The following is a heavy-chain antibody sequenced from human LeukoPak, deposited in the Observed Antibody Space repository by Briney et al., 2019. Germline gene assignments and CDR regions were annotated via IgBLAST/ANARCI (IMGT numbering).Heavy chain of an antibody. CDR2: ISSSSSYI. Sequence: TGGSLRLSCAASGFTFSSYSMNWVRQAPGKGLEWVSSISSSSSYIYYADSVKGRLTISRDNAKNSLYLQMNSLRAEDTAVYYCALGGWLQPFDYWGQGTLVTVSS. CDR1: GFTFSSYS. V-gene: IGHV3-21*01. CDR3: ALGGWLQPFDY. D-gene: IGHD5-24*01. J-gene: IGHJ4*02.